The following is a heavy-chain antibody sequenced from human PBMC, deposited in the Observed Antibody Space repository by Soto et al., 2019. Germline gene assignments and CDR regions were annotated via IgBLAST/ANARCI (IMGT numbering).Heavy chain of an antibody. CDR3: ATASTSGSSGELDY. D-gene: IGHD3-22*01. Sequence: SETLSLTCTVSGGSISSYYWSWILQPPGKGLEWIGFIYSNGNTDYNPSLKSRVTISLDTSKNQFSLKLSSVTAADTAVYYCATASTSGSSGELDYWGQGTLVTVSS. V-gene: IGHV4-59*01. CDR2: IYSNGNT. J-gene: IGHJ4*02. CDR1: GGSISSYY.